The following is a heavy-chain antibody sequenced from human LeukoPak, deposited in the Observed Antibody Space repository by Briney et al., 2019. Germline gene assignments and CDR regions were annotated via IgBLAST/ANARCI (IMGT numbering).Heavy chain of an antibody. V-gene: IGHV3-43D*03. CDR2: ISWDGGST. D-gene: IGHD3-10*01. J-gene: IGHJ6*03. CDR1: GFTFDDYA. CDR3: AKDPKQGIGRYYYYYMDV. Sequence: GGSLRLSCAASGFTFDDYAMHWVRQAPGKGLEWVSLISWDGGSTYYADSVKGRFTISRDNSKNSLYLQMNSLRAEDTALYYCAKDPKQGIGRYYYYYMDVWGKGTTVTVSS.